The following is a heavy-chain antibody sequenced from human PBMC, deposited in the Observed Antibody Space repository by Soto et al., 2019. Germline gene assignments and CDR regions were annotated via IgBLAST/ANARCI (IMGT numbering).Heavy chain of an antibody. Sequence: EVQLVESGGGLIQPGGTLRLSCAASGFTVSSNYMSWVRQAPGKGLEWVSVIYSGGSTYYADSVKGRFTISRDNSKNTLYLQMNSLTAEDTAVYYCARTPSSGYPLGAFDIWGQGTMVTVSS. CDR3: ARTPSSGYPLGAFDI. CDR1: GFTVSSNY. V-gene: IGHV3-53*01. J-gene: IGHJ3*02. D-gene: IGHD3-22*01. CDR2: IYSGGST.